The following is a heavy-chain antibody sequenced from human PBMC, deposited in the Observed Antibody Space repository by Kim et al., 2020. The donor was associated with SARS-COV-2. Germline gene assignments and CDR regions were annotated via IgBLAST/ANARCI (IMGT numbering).Heavy chain of an antibody. J-gene: IGHJ4*02. V-gene: IGHV1-18*01. CDR3: ARQAVAGSFDY. Sequence: KNDTKFRSNVTMTTDTSPSTAYMELRSLRVEDTAVYYCARQAVAGSFDYWGQGTLVTVSS. D-gene: IGHD6-19*01.